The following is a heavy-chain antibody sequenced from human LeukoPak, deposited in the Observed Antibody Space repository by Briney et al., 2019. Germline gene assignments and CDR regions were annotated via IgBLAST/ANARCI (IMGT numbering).Heavy chain of an antibody. D-gene: IGHD2-2*01. V-gene: IGHV3-23*01. CDR3: ARFGASHPNIVVAGEYYYYGMDV. J-gene: IGHJ6*02. CDR2: ISGSGGST. Sequence: GGSLRLSCAASGFTFSSYAMSWDRQAPGKGLEWVSAISGSGGSTYYADSVKGRFTISRDNSKNTLYLQMNSLRAEDTAVYYCARFGASHPNIVVAGEYYYYGMDVWGQGTTVTVSS. CDR1: GFTFSSYA.